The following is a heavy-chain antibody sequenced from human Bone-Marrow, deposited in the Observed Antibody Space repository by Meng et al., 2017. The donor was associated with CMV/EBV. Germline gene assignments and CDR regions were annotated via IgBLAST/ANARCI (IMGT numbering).Heavy chain of an antibody. CDR1: GYTLTELS. J-gene: IGHJ6*02. CDR3: ARFDTAMGGMDV. D-gene: IGHD5-18*01. V-gene: IGHV1-24*01. Sequence: ASVKVSCKVSGYTLTELSMHWVRQAPGKGLEWMGGFDPEDGETIYAQKFQGRVTMTEDTSTDTAYMELSSLRSEDTAVYYCARFDTAMGGMDVWGQGTTVTVSS. CDR2: FDPEDGET.